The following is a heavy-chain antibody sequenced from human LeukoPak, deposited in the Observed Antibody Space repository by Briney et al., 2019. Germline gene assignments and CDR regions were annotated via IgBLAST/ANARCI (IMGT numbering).Heavy chain of an antibody. CDR2: IYYSGST. CDR1: GGSISSGSYY. Sequence: SQTLSLTCTVSGGSISSGSYYWSWIRQPPGKGLEWIGYIYYSGSTNYNPSLKSRVTISVDTSKNQFSLKLSSVTAADTAVYYCARGLAYGSGSYYFDYWGQGTLVTVSS. CDR3: ARGLAYGSGSYYFDY. V-gene: IGHV4-61*01. J-gene: IGHJ4*02. D-gene: IGHD3-10*01.